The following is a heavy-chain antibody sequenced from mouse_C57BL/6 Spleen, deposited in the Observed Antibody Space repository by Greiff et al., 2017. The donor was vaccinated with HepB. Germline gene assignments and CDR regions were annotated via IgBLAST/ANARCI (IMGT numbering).Heavy chain of an antibody. D-gene: IGHD1-1*01. CDR3: ARTTVAPWYFDV. V-gene: IGHV1-50*01. Sequence: QVQLQPGAELVKPGASVKLSCKASGYTFTSYWMQWVKQRPGQGLEWIGEIDPSDSYTNYNQKFKGKATLTVDTSSSTAYMQLSSLTSEDSAVYYCARTTVAPWYFDVWGTGTTVTVSS. CDR2: IDPSDSYT. CDR1: GYTFTSYW. J-gene: IGHJ1*03.